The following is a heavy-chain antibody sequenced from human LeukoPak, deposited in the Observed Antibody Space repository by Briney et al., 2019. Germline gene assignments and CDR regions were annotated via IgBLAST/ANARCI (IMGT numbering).Heavy chain of an antibody. V-gene: IGHV3-30-3*01. CDR2: ISYDGSNK. J-gene: IGHJ5*02. D-gene: IGHD3-3*01. CDR3: AKATYYDFWSALWFDP. Sequence: GGSLRLSCAASGFTFSSYAMHWVRQAPGKGLEWVAVISYDGSNKYYADSVKGRFTISRDNSKSTVSLQMNSLRAEDTAVYYCAKATYYDFWSALWFDPWGQGTLVTVSS. CDR1: GFTFSSYA.